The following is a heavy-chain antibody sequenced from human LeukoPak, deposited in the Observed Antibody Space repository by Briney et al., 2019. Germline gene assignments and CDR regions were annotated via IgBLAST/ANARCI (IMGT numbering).Heavy chain of an antibody. CDR2: IYPGDSDT. D-gene: IGHD6-19*01. CDR3: ARAGSSGSLAFDI. Sequence: GEPLKISCKGSGYSFTSYWIGWVRQLPGKGLEWMGIIYPGDSDTRYSPSFQGQVTISADKSISTAYLQWSSLKASDTAMYYCARAGSSGSLAFDIWGQGTMVTVSS. CDR1: GYSFTSYW. V-gene: IGHV5-51*01. J-gene: IGHJ3*02.